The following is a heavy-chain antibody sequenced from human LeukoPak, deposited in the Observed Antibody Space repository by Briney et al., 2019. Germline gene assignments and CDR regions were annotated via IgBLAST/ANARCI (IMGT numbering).Heavy chain of an antibody. CDR2: IYHSGST. D-gene: IGHD3-22*01. CDR1: GYSISSGYY. J-gene: IGHJ3*02. Sequence: SETLSLTCAVSGYSISSGYYWGWIRQPPGKGLEWIGSIYHSGSTYYNPSLKSRVTISVDTSKNQFCLKLSSVTAADTAVYYCARYSYNYYDSSGYYDDAFDIWGQGTMVTVSS. V-gene: IGHV4-38-2*01. CDR3: ARYSYNYYDSSGYYDDAFDI.